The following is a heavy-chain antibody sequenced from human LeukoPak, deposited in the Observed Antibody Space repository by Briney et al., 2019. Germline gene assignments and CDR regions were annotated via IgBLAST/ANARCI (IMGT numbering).Heavy chain of an antibody. J-gene: IGHJ4*02. Sequence: ASVKVSCKASGYTFTSYVISWVRQAPGQGLEWMGWISAYNGNTNYAQKFQGRVTMTTDSSTSTVYMDLRTLTSDDTAVYYCARDRGYSGYASSGYWGQGTLVTVSS. CDR3: ARDRGYSGYASSGY. CDR2: ISAYNGNT. D-gene: IGHD5-12*01. V-gene: IGHV1-18*01. CDR1: GYTFTSYV.